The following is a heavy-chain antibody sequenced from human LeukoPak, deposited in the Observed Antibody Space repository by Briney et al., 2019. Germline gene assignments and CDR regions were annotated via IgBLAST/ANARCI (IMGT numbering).Heavy chain of an antibody. J-gene: IGHJ4*02. D-gene: IGHD2-2*02. Sequence: SSETLSLTCAVYGGSFSGYYWSWIRQPPGKGLEWIGEINHSGSTNYNPSLKSRVTISVDTSKNQFSLKLSSVTAADTAVYYCARGLRYCSSTSCYTRGSSFDCWGQGTLVTVSS. CDR3: ARGLRYCSSTSCYTRGSSFDC. CDR2: INHSGST. CDR1: GGSFSGYY. V-gene: IGHV4-34*01.